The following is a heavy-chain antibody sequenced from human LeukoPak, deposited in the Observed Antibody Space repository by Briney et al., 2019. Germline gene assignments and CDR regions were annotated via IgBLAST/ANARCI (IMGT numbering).Heavy chain of an antibody. CDR3: AINYGGNSGAFDI. V-gene: IGHV1-69*04. CDR1: GGTFSSYA. J-gene: IGHJ3*02. D-gene: IGHD4-23*01. Sequence: SVKVSCKASGGTFSSYAISWVRQAPGQGLEWMGRIIPILGIANYAQKFQGRVTITADKSTSTAYMELSSLRSEDTAVYYCAINYGGNSGAFDIWGQGTMVTVSS. CDR2: IIPILGIA.